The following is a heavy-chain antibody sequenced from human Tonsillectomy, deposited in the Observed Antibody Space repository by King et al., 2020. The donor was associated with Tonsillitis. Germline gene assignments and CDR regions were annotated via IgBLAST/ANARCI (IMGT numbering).Heavy chain of an antibody. Sequence: ERQLVQSGGGLVKPGGSLRLSCEASGFTYSNAWMNWVRQAPGKGLEWVGRIKSISDGGTTDYAAPVKGRFTISRDDSIHTLYLQMNSLKTEDTAVYYCTILPETGPGYWGQGTLVTVSS. D-gene: IGHD1-1*01. J-gene: IGHJ4*02. CDR1: GFTYSNAW. V-gene: IGHV3-15*01. CDR3: TILPETGPGY. CDR2: IKSISDGGTT.